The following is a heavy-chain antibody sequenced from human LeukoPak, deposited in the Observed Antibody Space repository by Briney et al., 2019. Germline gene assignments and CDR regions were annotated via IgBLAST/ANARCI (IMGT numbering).Heavy chain of an antibody. J-gene: IGHJ5*02. Sequence: SETLSLTCTVSGGSISSGSYNWGWIRQPPGKGLEWIGNIYYSGSTFYNPSLKSRVTISVATSKNHFSLKLSSVTAADTAVYYCAKQDRLIYNSFDPWGERTPVTASS. D-gene: IGHD2-15*01. V-gene: IGHV4-39*01. CDR1: GGSISSGSYN. CDR3: AKQDRLIYNSFDP. CDR2: IYYSGST.